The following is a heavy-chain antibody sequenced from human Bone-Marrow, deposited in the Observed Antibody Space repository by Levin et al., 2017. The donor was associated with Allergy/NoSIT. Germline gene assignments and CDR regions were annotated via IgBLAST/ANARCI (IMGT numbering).Heavy chain of an antibody. V-gene: IGHV1-69*13. CDR3: ARGILDCPGSAYGRGDTWFDP. CDR1: GGTFSNNV. CDR2: IIPIYPTA. Sequence: WASVKVSCKASGGTFSNNVITWVRQAPGLGLEWMGGIIPIYPTANYAQRFQGRATISADESTGTAYLELPWLTSEDTALYYCARGILDCPGSAYGRGDTWFDPWGQGTLVTVSS. D-gene: IGHD2-8*02. J-gene: IGHJ5*02.